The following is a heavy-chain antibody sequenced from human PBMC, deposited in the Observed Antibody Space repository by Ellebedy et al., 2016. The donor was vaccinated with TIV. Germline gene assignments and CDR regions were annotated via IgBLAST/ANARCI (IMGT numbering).Heavy chain of an antibody. Sequence: GESLKISCAASGFTFSTYVMNWVRQAPGMGLEWVSAISGGGTTFYSDSVKGGFTISRDNSRNTVYLQMNTLGAEDTAVFYCARDRHVDKGDCLDYWGQGTLVTVSS. CDR2: ISGGGTT. J-gene: IGHJ4*02. CDR1: GFTFSTYV. CDR3: ARDRHVDKGDCLDY. V-gene: IGHV3-23*01. D-gene: IGHD2-21*02.